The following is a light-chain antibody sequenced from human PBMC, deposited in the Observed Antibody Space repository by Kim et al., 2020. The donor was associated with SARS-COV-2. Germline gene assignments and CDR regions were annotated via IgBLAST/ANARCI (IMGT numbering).Light chain of an antibody. CDR1: SSDIGGHNY. CDR2: DVT. Sequence: GQWFTISCTGSSSDIGGHNYVSWYQQHPGKAPRLMIYDVTDRPSGVSDRFSGSKSGNTASLIISGLQADDEADYYCSSYTSSKTGVFGGGTQLTVL. J-gene: IGLJ3*02. CDR3: SSYTSSKTGV. V-gene: IGLV2-14*03.